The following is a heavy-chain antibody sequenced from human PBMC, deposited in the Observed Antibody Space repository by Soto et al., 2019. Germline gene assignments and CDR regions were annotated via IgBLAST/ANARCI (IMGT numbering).Heavy chain of an antibody. V-gene: IGHV4-4*07. CDR2: MYNNGNT. J-gene: IGHJ4*02. CDR1: GGSISSYR. Sequence: SETLSLTCTVSGGSISSYRWIWIRQPAWKGLEWIGLMYNNGNTKYNDSLKSSLTVSIDISKNKFYLTLHSLPAADTDAYFCGRESGESWDYEAYWGQGTPVTVSS. D-gene: IGHD1-7*01. CDR3: GRESGESWDYEAY.